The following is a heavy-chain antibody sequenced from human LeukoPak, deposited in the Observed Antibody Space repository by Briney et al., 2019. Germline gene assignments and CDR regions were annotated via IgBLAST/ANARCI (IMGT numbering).Heavy chain of an antibody. Sequence: GGSLRLSCAASGFTFSSYGMHWVRQAPGKGLEWVAVISYDGSNKYYADSVKGRFTISRDNSKNTLYLQMNSLRAEDTAVYYCAARDDSSGYYELVDYWGQGTLVTVSS. D-gene: IGHD3-22*01. CDR3: AARDDSSGYYELVDY. V-gene: IGHV3-30*03. CDR2: ISYDGSNK. CDR1: GFTFSSYG. J-gene: IGHJ4*02.